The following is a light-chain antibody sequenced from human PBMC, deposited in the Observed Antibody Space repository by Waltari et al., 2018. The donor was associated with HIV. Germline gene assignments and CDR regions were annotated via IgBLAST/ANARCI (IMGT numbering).Light chain of an antibody. V-gene: IGLV1-51*01. CDR1: SYNIGNNY. CDR2: EVK. CDR3: GTLDSSLSAVV. J-gene: IGLJ2*01. Sequence: QSVLTPPPSVSSAPGQKVTISCSGSSYNIGNNYVSWYQQLPGTAPKLLIYEVKNRPAGIPDRFSGSKSGTTATLSITGLQTGDEADYYCGTLDSSLSAVVFGGGTKLTVL.